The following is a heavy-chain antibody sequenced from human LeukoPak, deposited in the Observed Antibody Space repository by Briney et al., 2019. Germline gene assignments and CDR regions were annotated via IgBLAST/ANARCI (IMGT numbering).Heavy chain of an antibody. D-gene: IGHD6-19*01. CDR1: GYTLSSYP. CDR2: IIPIFGTA. Sequence: SCAASGYTLSSYPMSWVRQAPGQGLEWMGGIIPIFGTANYAQKFQGRVTITADESTSTAYMELSSLRSEDTAVYYCASSNGGQWLTRYYFDYWGQGTLVTVSS. J-gene: IGHJ4*02. CDR3: ASSNGGQWLTRYYFDY. V-gene: IGHV1-69*01.